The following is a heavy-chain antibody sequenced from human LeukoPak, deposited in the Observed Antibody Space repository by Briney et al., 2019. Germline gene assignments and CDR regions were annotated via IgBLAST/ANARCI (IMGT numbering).Heavy chain of an antibody. J-gene: IGHJ6*02. Sequence: SETLSLTCTVSGGSISSYYWSWIRQPAGKGLEWIGEINHSGSTNYNPSLKSRVTISVDTSKNQFSLKLNSVTAADTAIYYCARGPGGVVVVVEYGMDVWGQGTTVTVSS. CDR2: INHSGST. CDR3: ARGPGGVVVVVEYGMDV. V-gene: IGHV4-59*12. CDR1: GGSISSYY. D-gene: IGHD2-15*01.